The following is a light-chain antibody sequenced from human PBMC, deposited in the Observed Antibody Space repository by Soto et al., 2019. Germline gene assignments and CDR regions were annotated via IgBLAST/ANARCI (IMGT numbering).Light chain of an antibody. J-gene: IGLJ2*01. CDR1: SSNIGAGFE. Sequence: QSVLTQPPSVSGAPGQRVTISCTGTSSNIGAGFEVFWYQQFPGTAPRLILSGNNIRPSGVPDRFSGSRSGASASLDITGLQAQDEADYFCQAYDNRLTRWRVFGGGTKVTVL. CDR2: GNN. V-gene: IGLV1-40*01. CDR3: QAYDNRLTRWRV.